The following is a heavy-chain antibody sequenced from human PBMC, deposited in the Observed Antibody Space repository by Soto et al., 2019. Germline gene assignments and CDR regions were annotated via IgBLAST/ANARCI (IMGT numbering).Heavy chain of an antibody. V-gene: IGHV4-59*01. Sequence: PSETLSLTCTVSGGSISSYYWSWIRQPPGKGLEWIGYIYYSGSTNYNPSLKSRVTISVDTSKNQFSLKLSSVTDADTAVYYCAREVLWFGESLFFDYWGQGTMVTVST. D-gene: IGHD3-10*01. CDR1: GGSISSYY. CDR2: IYYSGST. CDR3: AREVLWFGESLFFDY. J-gene: IGHJ4*02.